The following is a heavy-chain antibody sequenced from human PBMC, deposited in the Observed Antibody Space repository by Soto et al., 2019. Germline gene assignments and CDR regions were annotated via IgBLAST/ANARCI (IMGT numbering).Heavy chain of an antibody. CDR2: IYADTDYT. CDR1: GFSVSTNY. Sequence: EVQLVESGGGLIQPGGSLRLSCAASGFSVSTNYMSWVRQAPGRGLEWVSVIYADTDYTDYVDSVKGRFTASRENSKNTVYLQMNSLTAEDTAVYYCVRSWNSGNENAFDVWGQGTMVSVSS. V-gene: IGHV3-53*01. J-gene: IGHJ3*01. CDR3: VRSWNSGNENAFDV. D-gene: IGHD3-10*01.